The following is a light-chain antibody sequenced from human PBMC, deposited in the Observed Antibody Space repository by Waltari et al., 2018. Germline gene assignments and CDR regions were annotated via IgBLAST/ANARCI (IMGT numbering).Light chain of an antibody. CDR1: SSNLGTGYD. CDR2: GNS. CDR3: QSYDSSLSGSV. Sequence: HSVLTQPPSVSGAPGQRVPIPCTGSSSNLGTGYDVTRYQQLPGTAPKLLIYGNSNRPSGVPDRFSGSKSGTSASLAITGLQAEDEADYYCQSYDSSLSGSVFGGGTKLTVL. V-gene: IGLV1-40*01. J-gene: IGLJ2*01.